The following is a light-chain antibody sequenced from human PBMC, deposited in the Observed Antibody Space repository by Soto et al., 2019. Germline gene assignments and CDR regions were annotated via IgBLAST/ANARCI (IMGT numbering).Light chain of an antibody. J-gene: IGLJ3*02. V-gene: IGLV8-61*01. CDR2: NTN. CDR3: VLYMGSGTWV. Sequence: QAVVTQEPSFSVSHGRTVTLTCGLSSGSVSTSYYPSWYQQTPGQAPRTLIYNTNTRSSGVPDRFSGSILGNKAALTITGAQADDESDYYCVLYMGSGTWVFGGGTKLTVL. CDR1: SGSVSTSYY.